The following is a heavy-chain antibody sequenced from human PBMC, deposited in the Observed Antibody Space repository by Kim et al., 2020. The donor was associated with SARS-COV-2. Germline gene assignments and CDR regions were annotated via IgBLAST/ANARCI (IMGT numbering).Heavy chain of an antibody. CDR2: INTNTGNP. Sequence: ASVKVSCKASGYTFTSYAMNWVRQAPGQGLEWMGWINTNTGNPTYAQGFTGRFVFSLDTSVSTAYLQISSLKAEDTVVYYCAIKGYCGGDCYSGYWGQGTLVTVSS. CDR3: AIKGYCGGDCYSGY. V-gene: IGHV7-4-1*02. D-gene: IGHD2-21*02. J-gene: IGHJ4*02. CDR1: GYTFTSYA.